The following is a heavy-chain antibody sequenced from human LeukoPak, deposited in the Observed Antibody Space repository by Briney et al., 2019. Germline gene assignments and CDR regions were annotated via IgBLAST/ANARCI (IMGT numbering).Heavy chain of an antibody. CDR3: ARVRGYCSSTICYRYYFDY. D-gene: IGHD2-2*01. Sequence: SETLSLTCTVSGYSISSGYYWGWIRQPPGKGLEWIGTIYHSGSTYYNPSLKSRVTISVDTPKNQFSLKLTSVTAADTAVYYCARVRGYCSSTICYRYYFDYWGQGTLVTVSS. CDR1: GYSISSGYY. CDR2: IYHSGST. V-gene: IGHV4-38-2*02. J-gene: IGHJ4*02.